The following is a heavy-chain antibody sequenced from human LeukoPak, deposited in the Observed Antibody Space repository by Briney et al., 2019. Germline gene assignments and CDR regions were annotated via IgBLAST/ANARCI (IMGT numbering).Heavy chain of an antibody. V-gene: IGHV4-38-2*02. J-gene: IGHJ6*03. CDR3: AGGYSYGSYYYMDV. CDR2: IYHSGST. Sequence: SETLSLTCTVSGYSISSGYYWGWIRQPPGKGLEWIGSIYHSGSTYYNPSLKSRVTISVDTSKNQFSLKLSSVTAADTAVYYCAGGYSYGSYYYMDVWGKATTVTVSS. CDR1: GYSISSGYY. D-gene: IGHD5-18*01.